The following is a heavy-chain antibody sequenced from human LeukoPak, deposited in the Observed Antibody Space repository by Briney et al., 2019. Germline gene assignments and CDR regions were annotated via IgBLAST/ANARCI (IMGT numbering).Heavy chain of an antibody. J-gene: IGHJ2*01. CDR3: ARRAYYDSSGYSPTSGYFDV. V-gene: IGHV4-4*08. CDR1: GGSIFCYY. CDR2: AYSNGIT. D-gene: IGHD3-22*01. Sequence: SETLSLTCTVSGGSIFCYYFNWIRQPPGKGLEWIGYAYSNGITNYSPSFRSRGTISIATTKNQFSLRLRSVTAADTATYYCARRAYYDSSGYSPTSGYFDVWGRGTLVTVSS.